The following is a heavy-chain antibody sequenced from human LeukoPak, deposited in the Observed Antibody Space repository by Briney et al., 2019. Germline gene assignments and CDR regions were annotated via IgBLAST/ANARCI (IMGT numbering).Heavy chain of an antibody. D-gene: IGHD4-17*01. J-gene: IGHJ3*02. Sequence: SQTLSLTCTVSGCSISSGGYYWSWIRQHPGKGLEWIGYIYYSGSTYYNPSLKSRVTISVDTSKNQFSLKLSSVTAADTAVYYCARDLVSGYGDYALRGMAFAIWGQGTMVTVSS. CDR2: IYYSGST. CDR3: ARDLVSGYGDYALRGMAFAI. CDR1: GCSISSGGYY. V-gene: IGHV4-31*03.